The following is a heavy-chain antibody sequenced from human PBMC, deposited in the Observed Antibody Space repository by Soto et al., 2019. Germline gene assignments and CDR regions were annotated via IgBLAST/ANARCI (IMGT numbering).Heavy chain of an antibody. Sequence: EVQLVETGGGLIQPGGSLRLSCAASGFTVSINYMSWVRQAPGKGLEWVSVIYSGGSTYYADSVKGRFTISRDNSKNTLYLQMNSLRAEDTAVYYCARVAVDFDILTGSPFDYWGQGTLVTVSS. J-gene: IGHJ4*02. CDR2: IYSGGST. CDR3: ARVAVDFDILTGSPFDY. D-gene: IGHD3-9*01. V-gene: IGHV3-53*02. CDR1: GFTVSINY.